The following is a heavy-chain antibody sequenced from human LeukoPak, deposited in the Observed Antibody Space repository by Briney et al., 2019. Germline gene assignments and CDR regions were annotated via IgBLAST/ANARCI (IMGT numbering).Heavy chain of an antibody. D-gene: IGHD5-12*01. V-gene: IGHV3-21*01. Sequence: GGSLRLSCAASGFTSSSYWMSWVRQAPGKGLEWVSSISSSSSYIYYADSVKGRFTISRDNAKNSLYLQMNSLRAEDTAVYYCARGATGYSGYDAFDIWGQGTMVTVSS. CDR3: ARGATGYSGYDAFDI. CDR2: ISSSSSYI. CDR1: GFTSSSYW. J-gene: IGHJ3*02.